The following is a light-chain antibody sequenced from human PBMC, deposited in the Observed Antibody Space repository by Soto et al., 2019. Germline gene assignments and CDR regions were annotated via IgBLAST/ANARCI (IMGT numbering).Light chain of an antibody. CDR2: VTS. CDR3: QQYGTAPLT. J-gene: IGKJ4*01. CDR1: QSIAANY. Sequence: EIVLTQSPGSLSLSPGERATLSCRASQSIAANYLAWYQQKPGQAPRLLIYVTSSRATGIPDRFSGSGSGTDFTLTIRRLEPEDFAVYYCQQYGTAPLTFGGGTKVDNK. V-gene: IGKV3-20*01.